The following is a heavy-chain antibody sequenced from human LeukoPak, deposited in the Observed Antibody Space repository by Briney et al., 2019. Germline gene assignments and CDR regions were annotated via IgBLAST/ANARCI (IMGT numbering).Heavy chain of an antibody. D-gene: IGHD2-21*01. J-gene: IGHJ4*02. CDR1: GFTVRGKF. V-gene: IGHV3-53*01. CDR2: IYSGGST. Sequence: PGGSLRSSAAAPGFTVRGKFLNWVRQAPGKGLEWVSVIYSGGSTYYADSVKGRFTVSRDNSQNTLHLPMNSLRAEDTAVYYCARYRAFTGEDYFDYWGQGTPVTVSS. CDR3: ARYRAFTGEDYFDY.